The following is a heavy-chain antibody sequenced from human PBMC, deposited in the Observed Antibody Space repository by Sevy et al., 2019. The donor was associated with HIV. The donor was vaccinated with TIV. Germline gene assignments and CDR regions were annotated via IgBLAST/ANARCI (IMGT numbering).Heavy chain of an antibody. Sequence: GGSLRLSCTGSGFTFGGYALSWFRQAPGKGLEWVGFIRSKDYGGTIEYAASVKGRFIISRDDSKSIAYLQMDSLKTEDTAVYYCTTDLGVFYGSRSSGAFDFWGQGTMVTVSS. CDR1: GFTFGGYA. CDR2: IRSKDYGGTI. V-gene: IGHV3-49*03. J-gene: IGHJ3*01. CDR3: TTDLGVFYGSRSSGAFDF. D-gene: IGHD3-10*01.